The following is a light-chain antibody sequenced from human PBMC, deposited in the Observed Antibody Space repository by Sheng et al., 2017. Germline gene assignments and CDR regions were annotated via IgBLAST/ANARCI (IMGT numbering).Light chain of an antibody. V-gene: IGLV2-14*02. Sequence: QSALTQPASVSGSPGQSITISCTGTSSDVGSYNLVSWYQQHPGKAPKLMIYEGSKRPSGVSNRFSGSKSGNTASLTISGLQAEDEADYYCSSYTSIDTYVFGTGTKVTVL. J-gene: IGLJ1*01. CDR1: SSDVGSYNL. CDR3: SSYTSIDTYV. CDR2: EGS.